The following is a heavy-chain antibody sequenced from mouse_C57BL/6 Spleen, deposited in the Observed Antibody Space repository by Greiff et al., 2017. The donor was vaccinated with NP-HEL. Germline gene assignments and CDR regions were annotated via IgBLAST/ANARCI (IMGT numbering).Heavy chain of an antibody. CDR3: ARDYYGSSYWYFDV. V-gene: IGHV1-22*01. J-gene: IGHJ1*03. D-gene: IGHD1-1*01. CDR2: INPNNGGT. Sequence: EVQVVESGPELVKPGASVKMSCKASGYTFTDYNMHWVKQSHGKSLEWIGYINPNNGGTSYNQKFKGKATLTVNKSSSTAYMELRSLTSEDSAVYYCARDYYGSSYWYFDVWGTGTTVTVSS. CDR1: GYTFTDYN.